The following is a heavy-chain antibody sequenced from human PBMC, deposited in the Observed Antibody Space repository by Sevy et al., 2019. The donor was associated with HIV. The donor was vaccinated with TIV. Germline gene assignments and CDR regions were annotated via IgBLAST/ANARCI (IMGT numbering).Heavy chain of an antibody. CDR1: GFNFNNAW. V-gene: IGHV3-15*01. CDR3: DTGSSSPTRNYYNSSGYYY. CDR2: MRSKSDGGAI. J-gene: IGHJ4*02. D-gene: IGHD3-22*01. Sequence: GGSLRLSCVASGFNFNNAWMSWVRQAPGKGLEWVGRMRSKSDGGAIDYAPPVRGRFTISRDDSKNMLYLQLNSLKSEDTAMYYCDTGSSSPTRNYYNSSGYYYWGQGTLVTVSS.